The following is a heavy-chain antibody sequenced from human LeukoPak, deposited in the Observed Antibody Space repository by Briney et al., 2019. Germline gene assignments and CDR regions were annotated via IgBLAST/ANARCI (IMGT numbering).Heavy chain of an antibody. CDR3: AKDYYYGSGSYSFDY. Sequence: GGSLRLSCAASGFTFSSYAMSWVRQAPGKGLEWVSAISGSGGSTYYADSVKGRFTISRDNSKHTLYLQMNSLRAEDTAVYYCAKDYYYGSGSYSFDYWGQGTLVTVSS. CDR2: ISGSGGST. V-gene: IGHV3-23*01. D-gene: IGHD3-10*01. J-gene: IGHJ4*02. CDR1: GFTFSSYA.